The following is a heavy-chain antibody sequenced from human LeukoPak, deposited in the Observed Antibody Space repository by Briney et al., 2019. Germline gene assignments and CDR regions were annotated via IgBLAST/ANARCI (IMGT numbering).Heavy chain of an antibody. D-gene: IGHD3-16*01. Sequence: GGSLRLSCTASGFTFRDLYMSWIRQAPGKGLEFVSYISPSGNDIIYADSVKGRFTISRDNADNSVFLQMNNLRGEDTAVYYCVRTARGGDYWGQGTLVTVSS. CDR1: GFTFRDLY. V-gene: IGHV3-11*01. CDR3: VRTARGGDY. CDR2: ISPSGNDI. J-gene: IGHJ4*02.